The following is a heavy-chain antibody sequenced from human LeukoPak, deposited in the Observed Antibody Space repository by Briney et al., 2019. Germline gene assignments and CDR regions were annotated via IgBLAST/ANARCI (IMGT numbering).Heavy chain of an antibody. D-gene: IGHD6-19*01. J-gene: IGHJ4*02. CDR1: GGSIKNYY. Sequence: PSETLSLTCTVSGGSIKNYYWNWIRQPAGKGLEWIGRIHTSGSTNYNPSLKSRLTVSVDTSKNQFSLRLTSVTAADTAVYYCARGGGSGWYDYWGQGILVTVSS. CDR3: ARGGGSGWYDY. V-gene: IGHV4-4*07. CDR2: IHTSGST.